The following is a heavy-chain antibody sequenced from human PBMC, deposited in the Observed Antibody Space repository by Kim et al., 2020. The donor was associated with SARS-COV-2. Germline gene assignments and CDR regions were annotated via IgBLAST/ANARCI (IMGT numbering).Heavy chain of an antibody. CDR2: IYYSGST. CDR1: GGSISSSSYY. D-gene: IGHD3-10*01. V-gene: IGHV4-39*01. CDR3: ARLSSGLWFGEYYYYGMDV. Sequence: SETLSLTCTVSGGSISSSSYYWGWIRQPPGKGLEWIGSIYYSGSTYYNPSLKSRVTISVDTSKNQFSLKLSSVTAADTAVYYCARLSSGLWFGEYYYYGMDVWGQGTTVTVSS. J-gene: IGHJ6*02.